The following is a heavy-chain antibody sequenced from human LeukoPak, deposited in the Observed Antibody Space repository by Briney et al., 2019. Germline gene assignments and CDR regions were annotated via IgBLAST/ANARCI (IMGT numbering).Heavy chain of an antibody. V-gene: IGHV1-46*01. CDR1: GYTFTSYY. CDR2: INPSGGST. Sequence: ASVKVSCKAFGYTFTSYYIHWVRQAPGQGLEWMGIINPSGGSTRYAQKFQGRVTMTRDMSTSTVYMELSSLRSEDTAVYYCATLNHYYDSSGYYYTRNDAFDIWGQGTMVTVSS. CDR3: ATLNHYYDSSGYYYTRNDAFDI. J-gene: IGHJ3*02. D-gene: IGHD3-22*01.